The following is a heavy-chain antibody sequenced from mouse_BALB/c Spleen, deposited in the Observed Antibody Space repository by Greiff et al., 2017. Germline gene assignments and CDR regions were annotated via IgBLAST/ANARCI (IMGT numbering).Heavy chain of an antibody. Sequence: VQVVESGPGLVAPSQSLSITCTVSGFSLTGYGVNWVRQPPGKGLEWLGMIWGDGSTDYNSALKSRLSISKDNSKSQVFLKMNSLQTDDTARYYCARAPSYGNSWFAYWGQGTLVTVSA. J-gene: IGHJ3*01. CDR3: ARAPSYGNSWFAY. D-gene: IGHD2-10*02. V-gene: IGHV2-6-7*01. CDR2: IWGDGST. CDR1: GFSLTGYG.